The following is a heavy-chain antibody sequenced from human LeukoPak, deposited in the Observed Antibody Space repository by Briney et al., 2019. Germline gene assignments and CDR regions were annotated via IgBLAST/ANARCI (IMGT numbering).Heavy chain of an antibody. D-gene: IGHD6-19*01. CDR3: ARLGQWLVDWYFDL. J-gene: IGHJ2*01. CDR2: ISSSGSTI. Sequence: GGSLRLSCAASGFTFSSYEMNWVRQAPGKGLEWVSYISSSGSTIYYADSVKGRFTISRDNAKNSLYQQMNSLRAEDTAVYHCARLGQWLVDWYFDLWGRGTLVTVSS. CDR1: GFTFSSYE. V-gene: IGHV3-48*03.